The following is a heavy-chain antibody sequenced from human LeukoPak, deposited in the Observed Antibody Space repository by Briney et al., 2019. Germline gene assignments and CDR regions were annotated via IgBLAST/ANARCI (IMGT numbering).Heavy chain of an antibody. J-gene: IGHJ3*02. D-gene: IGHD3-10*01. Sequence: GASVKVSCKASGYTFTSYYMHWVRQAPGQGLEWMGIINPSGGSTSYAQKFQGRVTMTRDTSTSTVYMELSSLRSEDTAVYYCAAVTGGFGESIGAFDIWGQGTMVTVSS. CDR1: GYTFTSYY. V-gene: IGHV1-46*01. CDR2: INPSGGST. CDR3: AAVTGGFGESIGAFDI.